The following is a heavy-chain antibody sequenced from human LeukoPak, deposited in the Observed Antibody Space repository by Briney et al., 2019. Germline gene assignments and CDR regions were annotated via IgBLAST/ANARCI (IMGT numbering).Heavy chain of an antibody. D-gene: IGHD4-17*01. J-gene: IGHJ4*02. Sequence: GGSLRLSCAASGFTFSDDYMSWSRQAPGKGLEWVSYISSSGSTIYYADSVKGRFTISRDNAKNSLYLQMNSLRAEDTAVYYCARVDPYYGDYYFDYWGQGTLLTVSS. CDR2: ISSSGSTI. CDR3: ARVDPYYGDYYFDY. V-gene: IGHV3-11*01. CDR1: GFTFSDDY.